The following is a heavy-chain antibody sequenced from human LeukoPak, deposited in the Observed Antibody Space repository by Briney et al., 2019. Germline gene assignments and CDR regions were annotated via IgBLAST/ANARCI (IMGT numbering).Heavy chain of an antibody. V-gene: IGHV1-2*06. CDR2: INPNSGGT. CDR3: ATARNYFDY. Sequence: GASVKVSCKASGYTFTGYYMHWLRQAPGQGLEWMGRINPNSGGTNYAQKFQGRVTMTEDTSTDTAYMELSSLRSEDTAVYYCATARNYFDYWGQGTLVTVSS. J-gene: IGHJ4*02. CDR1: GYTFTGYY.